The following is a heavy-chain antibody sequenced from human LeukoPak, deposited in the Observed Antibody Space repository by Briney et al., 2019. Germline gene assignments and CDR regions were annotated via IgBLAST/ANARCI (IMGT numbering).Heavy chain of an antibody. Sequence: GGSLRLSCVASGFTFSSYWMSWVRQAPGKGLEWVANIKQDESEKYYVDSVKGRSTISRDNAKNSLYLQMNSLRAEDTAVYYCAGELLLNAFDIWGQGTMVTVSS. D-gene: IGHD2-15*01. CDR3: AGELLLNAFDI. CDR1: GFTFSSYW. J-gene: IGHJ3*02. CDR2: IKQDESEK. V-gene: IGHV3-7*01.